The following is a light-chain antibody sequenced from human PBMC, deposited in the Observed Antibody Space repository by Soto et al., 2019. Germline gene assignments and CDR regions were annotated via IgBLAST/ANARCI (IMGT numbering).Light chain of an antibody. CDR3: CSFAGSYTFWV. CDR1: SSDVGDYNY. V-gene: IGLV2-11*01. Sequence: QSALTQPRSVSGSPGQSVTISCTGTSSDVGDYNYVSWYQQYPGKPPKLVIYDVSKRPSGVPDRFSGSKSGNTASLTISGLQAEDEADYYCCSFAGSYTFWVFGGGTKLTVL. CDR2: DVS. J-gene: IGLJ3*02.